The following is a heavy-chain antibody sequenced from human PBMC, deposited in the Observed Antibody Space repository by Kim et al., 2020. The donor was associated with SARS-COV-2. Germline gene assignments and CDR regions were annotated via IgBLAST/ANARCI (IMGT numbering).Heavy chain of an antibody. CDR1: GFTFSSYS. CDR2: ISSSSSVI. D-gene: IGHD5-12*01. J-gene: IGHJ4*02. CDR3: ARDLIGGYMIVDY. Sequence: GGSLRLSCAASGFTFSSYSMNWVRQAPGKGLEWLSYISSSSSVIYYADSVKGRFTISRDNAKNSLYLQMTSLRAEDTAVYYCARDLIGGYMIVDYWGQGTLVTVSS. V-gene: IGHV3-48*04.